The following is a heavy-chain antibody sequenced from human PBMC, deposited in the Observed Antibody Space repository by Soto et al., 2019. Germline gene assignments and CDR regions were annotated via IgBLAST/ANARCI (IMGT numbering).Heavy chain of an antibody. D-gene: IGHD5-12*01. Sequence: EVQLVESGGDLVKPGGSLRLSCAASGFTFSSYSMNWVRQAPGKGLEWVSSISSSSSYIYYADSVKGRFTISRDNAKNSLYLQMNSLRAEDTAVYYCASGIEMATICQNYYGMDVWGQGTTVTVSS. V-gene: IGHV3-21*01. CDR2: ISSSSSYI. CDR3: ASGIEMATICQNYYGMDV. J-gene: IGHJ6*02. CDR1: GFTFSSYS.